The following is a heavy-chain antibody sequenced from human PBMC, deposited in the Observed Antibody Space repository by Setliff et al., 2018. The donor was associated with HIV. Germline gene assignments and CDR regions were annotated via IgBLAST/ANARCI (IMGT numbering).Heavy chain of an antibody. CDR1: GFTFGGSA. D-gene: IGHD5-12*01. V-gene: IGHV3-73*01. CDR3: SCSGYDSYFDY. J-gene: IGHJ4*02. CDR2: IRSETNTYAT. Sequence: GGSLRLSCAASGFTFGGSAMHWVRQASGKGLEWVGRIRSETNTYATAYAASVKGRFTISRDDSKNTAYLQMNSLKIEDTAVYYCSCSGYDSYFDYWGQGTPVTVSS.